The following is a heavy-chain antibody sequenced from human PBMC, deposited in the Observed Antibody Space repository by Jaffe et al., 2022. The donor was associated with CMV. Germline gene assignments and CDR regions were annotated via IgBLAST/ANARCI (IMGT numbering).Heavy chain of an antibody. D-gene: IGHD3-22*01. Sequence: EVQLVQSGAEVKKPGESLRISCRVSGYAFYDYWITWVRQMPGKGLEWVGRIDPSDSYTNYSPSFQGHVTISADKSTGTAYLQWSSLKASDTAMYYCTRSPDSRTYYFPPDSWGQGTLVTVSS. CDR1: GYAFYDYW. J-gene: IGHJ4*02. V-gene: IGHV5-10-1*03. CDR3: TRSPDSRTYYFPPDS. CDR2: IDPSDSYT.